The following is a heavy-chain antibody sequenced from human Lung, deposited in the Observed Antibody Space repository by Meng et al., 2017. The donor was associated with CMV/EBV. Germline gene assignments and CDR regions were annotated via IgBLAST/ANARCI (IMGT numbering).Heavy chain of an antibody. CDR1: GGTFSSYA. Sequence: FSVNVSCKASGGTFSSYAFSWVRQAPGPGLEWMGGIIPILGIANYAQKFQGRVTITADKSTSTAYMELSSLRSEDTAVYYCARGQGGYHPSYGMDVWGQGTTVTVSS. J-gene: IGHJ6*02. V-gene: IGHV1-69*10. CDR2: IIPILGIA. CDR3: ARGQGGYHPSYGMDV. D-gene: IGHD5-12*01.